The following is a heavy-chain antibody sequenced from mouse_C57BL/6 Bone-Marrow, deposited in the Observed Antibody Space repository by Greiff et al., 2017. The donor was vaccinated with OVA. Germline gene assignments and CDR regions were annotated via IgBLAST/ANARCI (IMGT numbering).Heavy chain of an antibody. CDR2: IYPGDGDT. J-gene: IGHJ2*01. CDR3: LIYYGNYNYFDY. Sequence: VQLQQSGPELVKPGASVKISCKASGYAFSSSWMNWVKQRPGKGLEWIGRIYPGDGDTNYNGKFKGKATLTADKSSSTAYMQLSSLTSEDSAVYFCLIYYGNYNYFDYWGQGTTLTVSS. CDR1: GYAFSSSW. V-gene: IGHV1-82*01. D-gene: IGHD2-1*01.